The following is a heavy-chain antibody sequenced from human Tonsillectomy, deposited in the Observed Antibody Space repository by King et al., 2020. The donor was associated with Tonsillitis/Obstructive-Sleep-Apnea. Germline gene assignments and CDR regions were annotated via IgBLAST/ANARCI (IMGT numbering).Heavy chain of an antibody. CDR1: GGSISSGGYY. V-gene: IGHV4-31*03. Sequence: VQLQESGPGLVEPSQTLSLTCTVSGGSISSGGYYWSWIRQHPGKGLEWIGYIYYSGSTYYNPSLKSRVTISVDTSKNQFSLKLSSVTAADTAVYYCARDPRSSSHNWYFDLWGRGTLVTVSS. J-gene: IGHJ2*01. D-gene: IGHD6-6*01. CDR3: ARDPRSSSHNWYFDL. CDR2: IYYSGST.